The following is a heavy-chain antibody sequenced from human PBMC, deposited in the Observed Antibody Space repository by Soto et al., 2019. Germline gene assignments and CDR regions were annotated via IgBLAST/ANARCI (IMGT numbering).Heavy chain of an antibody. J-gene: IGHJ6*03. D-gene: IGHD6-6*01. CDR1: GFTLSGYA. CDR3: ARRCRPYFYYMDV. V-gene: IGHV3-64*01. CDR2: ISSNGVGT. Sequence: EVQLAESGGGLAQPGGSLRLSCAASGFTLSGYAMDWVRQAPGKVLEYVSGISSNGVGTYYANSVQGRFTISRDNSKNTVYLQMGSLRPEDMAVYYLARRCRPYFYYMDVWGKGPTVTVSS.